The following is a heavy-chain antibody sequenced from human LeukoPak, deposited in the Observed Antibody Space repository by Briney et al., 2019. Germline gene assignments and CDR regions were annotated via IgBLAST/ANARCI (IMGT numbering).Heavy chain of an antibody. D-gene: IGHD5-12*01. CDR1: GFTFSSYW. CDR2: INSDGSST. Sequence: GGSLRLSCAASGFTFSSYWMHWVRQAPGKGLVWVSRINSDGSSTSYADSVKGRFTISRDNAKNTLYLQMNSLRAEDTAVYYCARDGGYSGYDLLFDYWGQGTLVTVSS. V-gene: IGHV3-74*01. CDR3: ARDGGYSGYDLLFDY. J-gene: IGHJ4*02.